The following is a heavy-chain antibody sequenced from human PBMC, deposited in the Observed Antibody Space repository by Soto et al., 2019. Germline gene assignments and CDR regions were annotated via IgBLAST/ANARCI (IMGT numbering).Heavy chain of an antibody. Sequence: GGSLRLSCAASGFTFSSYAMSWVRQAPGKGLEWVSAISGRGGRTYYADSVKGRFTISRDNSKNTLYLQMNSLRAEDTAVYYCAKESLLLWFGERKSPFDYWGQVTLVTVSS. CDR3: AKESLLLWFGERKSPFDY. J-gene: IGHJ4*02. V-gene: IGHV3-23*01. CDR1: GFTFSSYA. D-gene: IGHD3-10*01. CDR2: ISGRGGRT.